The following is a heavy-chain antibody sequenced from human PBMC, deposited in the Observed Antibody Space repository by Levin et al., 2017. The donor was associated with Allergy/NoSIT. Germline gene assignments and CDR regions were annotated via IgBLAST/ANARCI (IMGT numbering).Heavy chain of an antibody. D-gene: IGHD3-22*01. CDR1: GFTFSSYW. Sequence: GESLKISCAASGFTFSSYWMSWVRQAPGKGLEWVANIKQDGSEEYYVDSVKGRLTISRDNAKNSVYLQMNSLRAEDTAVYYCARWRRYLGGSGYYYGGDFDYWGQGTLVTVSS. CDR2: IKQDGSEE. J-gene: IGHJ4*02. V-gene: IGHV3-7*01. CDR3: ARWRRYLGGSGYYYGGDFDY.